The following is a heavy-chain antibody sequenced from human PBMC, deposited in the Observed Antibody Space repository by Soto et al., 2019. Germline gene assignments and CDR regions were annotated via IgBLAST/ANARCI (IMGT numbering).Heavy chain of an antibody. D-gene: IGHD1-1*01. J-gene: IGHJ6*02. CDR2: ISAYNGNT. V-gene: IGHV1-18*01. CDR3: ARDSNWNDVNYYYGMDV. Sequence: QVQLVQSGAEVKKPGASVKVSSKASGYTFTSYGISWVRQAPGQGLEWMGWISAYNGNTNYAQRLQGRVTMTTDTSTSTAYMELRSLRSDDTAVYYCARDSNWNDVNYYYGMDVWGQGTTVTVSS. CDR1: GYTFTSYG.